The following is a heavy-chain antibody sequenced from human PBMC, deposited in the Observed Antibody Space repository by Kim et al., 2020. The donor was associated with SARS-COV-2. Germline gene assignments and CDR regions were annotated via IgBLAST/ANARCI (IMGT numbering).Heavy chain of an antibody. CDR2: ISDRATST. D-gene: IGHD3-10*01. Sequence: GGSLRLSCAASGFSFRTYSMNWVRQAAGRGPEWVSYISDRATSTYYADSVKGRFTISRDDAKNSLYLQMNSLTDEDTAVYYCARDPSSGVILGGSRDHYFGWWGQGTLVTVSS. CDR1: GFSFRTYS. J-gene: IGHJ4*02. V-gene: IGHV3-48*02. CDR3: ARDPSSGVILGGSRDHYFGW.